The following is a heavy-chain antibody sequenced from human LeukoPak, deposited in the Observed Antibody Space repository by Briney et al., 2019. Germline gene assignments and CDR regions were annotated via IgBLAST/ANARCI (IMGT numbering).Heavy chain of an antibody. CDR1: GFTFSSYS. CDR2: ISSSSSYI. CDR3: ARDGFLERYSGYGYYGMDV. J-gene: IGHJ6*02. Sequence: GGSLRLSCAASGFTFSSYSMNWVRQAPGKGLEWVSSISSSSSYIYYADSVKGRFTISRDNAKNSLYLQMNSLRAEDTAVYYCARDGFLERYSGYGYYGMDVWGQGTTVTVSS. V-gene: IGHV3-21*01. D-gene: IGHD5-12*01.